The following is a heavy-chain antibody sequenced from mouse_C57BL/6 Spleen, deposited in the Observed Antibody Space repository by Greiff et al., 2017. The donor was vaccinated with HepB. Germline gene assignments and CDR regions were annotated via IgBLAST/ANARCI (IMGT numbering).Heavy chain of an antibody. J-gene: IGHJ4*01. Sequence: EVKLVESGGGLVQPGGSLKLSCAASGFTFSDYGMAWVRQAPRKGPEWVAFISNLAYSIYYADTVTGRFTISRENAKNTLYLEMSSLRSEDTAMYYCARHDGYFFYAMDYWGQGTSVTVSS. D-gene: IGHD2-3*01. V-gene: IGHV5-15*01. CDR3: ARHDGYFFYAMDY. CDR2: ISNLAYSI. CDR1: GFTFSDYG.